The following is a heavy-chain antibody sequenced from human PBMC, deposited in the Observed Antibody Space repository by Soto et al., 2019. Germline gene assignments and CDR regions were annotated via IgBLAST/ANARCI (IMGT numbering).Heavy chain of an antibody. J-gene: IGHJ4*02. Sequence: GGYLRLSCATSGLTFSNYAMSWVRQAPGGGLEWVSSMSGSSSTTYYADSVRGRFTISRDRSKNTLYLQMSSLRAEDTALYYCAKNQERELPRVIDFWGQGTLVTVSS. V-gene: IGHV3-23*01. CDR1: GLTFSNYA. CDR2: MSGSSSTT. D-gene: IGHD1-7*01. CDR3: AKNQERELPRVIDF.